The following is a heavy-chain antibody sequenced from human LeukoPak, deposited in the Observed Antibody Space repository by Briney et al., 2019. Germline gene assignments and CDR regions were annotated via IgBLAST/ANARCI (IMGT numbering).Heavy chain of an antibody. V-gene: IGHV1-18*04. CDR2: ITAYNGNT. Sequence: GASVKVSCKASGYTFTSYGISWVRQAPGQGLEWMGWITAYNGNTNYAQKLQGRVTMTTDASTSTAYMELRSLRSDDTAVYYCARDRGRWLGDVFDPWGQGTLVTVSS. CDR3: ARDRGRWLGDVFDP. D-gene: IGHD3-10*01. J-gene: IGHJ5*02. CDR1: GYTFTSYG.